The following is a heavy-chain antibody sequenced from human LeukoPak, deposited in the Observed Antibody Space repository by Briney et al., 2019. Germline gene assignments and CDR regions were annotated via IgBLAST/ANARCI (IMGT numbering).Heavy chain of an antibody. CDR3: AKGSGIAAAGYYFDY. CDR2: ISGSGGST. V-gene: IGHV3-23*01. D-gene: IGHD6-13*01. Sequence: PGGSLRLSCAASGFTFSSYAMSWVRQAPGKGLEWVSAISGSGGSTYYADSVKGRFTISRGNSKNTLYLQMNSLRAEDTAVYYCAKGSGIAAAGYYFDYWGQGTLVTVSS. J-gene: IGHJ4*02. CDR1: GFTFSSYA.